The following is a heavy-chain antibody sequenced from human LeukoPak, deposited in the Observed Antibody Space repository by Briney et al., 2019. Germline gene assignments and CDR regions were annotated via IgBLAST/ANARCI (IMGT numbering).Heavy chain of an antibody. CDR2: IYYSGST. V-gene: IGHV4-59*01. CDR3: VRAVRGWYFDY. J-gene: IGHJ4*02. Sequence: SETLSLTCTVSGGSISSYYWSWIRQPPGKGLEWIGYIYYSGSTNYNPSLKSRVTISVDTSKNQFSLKLSSVTAADTAVYYCVRAVRGWYFDYWGQGTLVTVSS. CDR1: GGSISSYY. D-gene: IGHD2-15*01.